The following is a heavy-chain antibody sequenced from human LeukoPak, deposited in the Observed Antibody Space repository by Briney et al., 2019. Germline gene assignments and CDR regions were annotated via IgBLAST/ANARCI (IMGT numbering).Heavy chain of an antibody. D-gene: IGHD2-21*01. J-gene: IGHJ3*02. CDR1: GFTFGAYP. CDR3: AGLPVIEDAFDI. CDR2: ISGSGGST. Sequence: GGSLRLSCAAPGFTFGAYPISWVRQAQGKGREWVSAISGSGGSTYYADSVKGRFTISRDNSKNTLYLQMNSLRAEDTAVYYCAGLPVIEDAFDIWGQGTMVTVSS. V-gene: IGHV3-23*01.